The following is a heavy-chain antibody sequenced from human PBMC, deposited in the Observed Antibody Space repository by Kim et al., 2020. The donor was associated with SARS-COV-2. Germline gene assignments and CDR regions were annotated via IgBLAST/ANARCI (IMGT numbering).Heavy chain of an antibody. V-gene: IGHV3-9*01. CDR3: AKANYYGSGSYLSKTPYYYYGMDV. CDR2: ISWNSGSI. Sequence: GGSLRLSCAASGLTFDDYAMHWVRQAPGKGLEWVSGISWNSGSIGYADSVKGRFTISRDNAKNSLYLQMNSLRAEDTALYYCAKANYYGSGSYLSKTPYYYYGMDVWGQGTTVTVSS. J-gene: IGHJ6*02. CDR1: GLTFDDYA. D-gene: IGHD3-10*01.